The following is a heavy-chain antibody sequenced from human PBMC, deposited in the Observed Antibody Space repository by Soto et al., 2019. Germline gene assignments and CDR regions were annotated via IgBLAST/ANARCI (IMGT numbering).Heavy chain of an antibody. CDR3: ARDRAHFYESSGRLDL. J-gene: IGHJ4*02. CDR1: GGSISSYY. D-gene: IGHD3-22*01. CDR2: IYTSGST. Sequence: SETLSLTCTVSGGSISSYYWSWIRQPAGKGLEWIGRIYTSGSTNYNPSLKSRVTMSVDTSKNQFSLKLSSVTAADTAVYYCARDRAHFYESSGRLDLWGQGMLVTVSS. V-gene: IGHV4-4*07.